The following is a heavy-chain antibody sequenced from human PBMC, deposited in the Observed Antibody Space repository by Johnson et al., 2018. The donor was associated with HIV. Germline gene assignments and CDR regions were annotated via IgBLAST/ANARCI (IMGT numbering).Heavy chain of an antibody. D-gene: IGHD5-18*01. CDR2: ISYDGSNK. V-gene: IGHV3-30*04. Sequence: QVQLVESGGGVVQSGRSLRLSCAASGFIFSSYAMHWVRQAPGKGLEWVAVISYDGSNKYYADSVKGRFTISRDKSKNTMYLQMNSLRDEDTAVYHCAKERLLHDAFDFWGQGTMVTVSS. J-gene: IGHJ3*01. CDR3: AKERLLHDAFDF. CDR1: GFIFSSYA.